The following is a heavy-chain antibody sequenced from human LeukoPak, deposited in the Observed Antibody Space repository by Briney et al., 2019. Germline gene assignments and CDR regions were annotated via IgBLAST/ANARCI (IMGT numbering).Heavy chain of an antibody. CDR3: AREDQQYQVDY. D-gene: IGHD2-2*01. CDR1: GYTFPDYY. CDR2: INPNSGGT. Sequence: ASVNVSCKASGYTFPDYYMHWVRQAPGQGLEWMGWINPNSGGTNYVQKFQGRVTMTRDTSISTAYMELSRLRSDDTAVYYCAREDQQYQVDYWGQGTLVTVSS. J-gene: IGHJ4*02. V-gene: IGHV1-2*02.